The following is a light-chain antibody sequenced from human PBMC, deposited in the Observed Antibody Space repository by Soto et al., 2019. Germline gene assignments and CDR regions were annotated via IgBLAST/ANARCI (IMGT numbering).Light chain of an antibody. J-gene: IGLJ2*01. CDR1: SSDVGAYNY. CDR3: SSYASSSTVI. V-gene: IGLV2-14*01. Sequence: QSVLTQPASVSGSPGQSITISCTGTSSDVGAYNYVSWYQQHPVKAPKLMIYDVSSRPSGISNRFSGPKSGNTASLTISGVQAEDEADYYCSSYASSSTVIFGGGTKSPS. CDR2: DVS.